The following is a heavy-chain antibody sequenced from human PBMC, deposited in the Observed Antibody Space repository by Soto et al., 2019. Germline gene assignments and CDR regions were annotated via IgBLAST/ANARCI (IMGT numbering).Heavy chain of an antibody. Sequence: QVQLQESGPGLVKPSETLSLTCTVSGGSISSYYWSWIRQPPGKGLEWIGYIYYSGSTNYNPSLKXRXTXXVDTSKNQFSLKLSSVTAADTAVYYCARDTAAAGTWGQGTLVTVSS. CDR1: GGSISSYY. V-gene: IGHV4-59*01. CDR3: ARDTAAAGT. J-gene: IGHJ5*02. CDR2: IYYSGST. D-gene: IGHD6-13*01.